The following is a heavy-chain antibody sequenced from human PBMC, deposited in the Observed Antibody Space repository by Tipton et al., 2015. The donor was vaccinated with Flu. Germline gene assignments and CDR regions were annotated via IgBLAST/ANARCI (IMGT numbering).Heavy chain of an antibody. J-gene: IGHJ3*02. V-gene: IGHV4-4*07. CDR1: GGSISSHY. CDR3: ARSDFWSGSAKAFDI. CDR2: FYTSGTT. D-gene: IGHD3-3*01. Sequence: LRLSCTVSGGSISSHYWGWIRQPAGKGLEWIGRFYTSGTTNYNPSLKSRLTMSVDTSKNQFSLKLGSVTAADTAVYYCARSDFWSGSAKAFDIWGQGTMVTVSS.